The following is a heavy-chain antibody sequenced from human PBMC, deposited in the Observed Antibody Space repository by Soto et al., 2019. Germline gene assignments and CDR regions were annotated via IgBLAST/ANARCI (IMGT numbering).Heavy chain of an antibody. CDR1: GGTFRTSA. CDR2: IMPVFRRP. J-gene: IGHJ6*02. Sequence: QVQLVQSGAEVKKPGSSVKVSCKASGGTFRTSAISWVRQAPGQGLEWVGGIMPVFRRPKYAQNFQDRVTLTADESTSPAYMELSSVRADGTAVYYCARDTDRLPLGGNYCYMADVWRPGTAVTVSS. D-gene: IGHD1-7*01. CDR3: ARDTDRLPLGGNYCYMADV. V-gene: IGHV1-69*12.